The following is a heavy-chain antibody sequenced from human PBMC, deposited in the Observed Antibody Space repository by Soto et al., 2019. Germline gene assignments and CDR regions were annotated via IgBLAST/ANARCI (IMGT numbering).Heavy chain of an antibody. J-gene: IGHJ4*02. CDR2: IYYSGST. CDR3: ARGIPQGAITYDFDS. CDR1: GGSISSYY. V-gene: IGHV4-59*01. D-gene: IGHD5-18*01. Sequence: PSETLSLTCTVSGGSISSYYWSWIRQPPGKRLEWIGYIYYSGSTNYNPSLKSRVTISVDTSKNQFSLKLSSVTAADTAVYYSARGIPQGAITYDFDSGGQGTPVAVSS.